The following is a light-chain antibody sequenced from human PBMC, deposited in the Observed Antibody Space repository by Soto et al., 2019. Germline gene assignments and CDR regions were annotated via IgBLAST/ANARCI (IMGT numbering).Light chain of an antibody. J-gene: IGKJ1*01. V-gene: IGKV1-5*01. CDR3: QQYETFSGT. CDR2: DAS. CDR1: QSVSGW. Sequence: IQTTQSPSTLTASVVETLTVTCRASQSVSGWLAWYQQKPGEAPKLLIYDASALPRGVPSRFSGSGSGTKFTLTIASLQPDDFATYYCQQYETFSGTFGPGTKVDIK.